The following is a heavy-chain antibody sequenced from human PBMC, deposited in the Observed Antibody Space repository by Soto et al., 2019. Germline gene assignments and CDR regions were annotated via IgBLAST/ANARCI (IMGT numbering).Heavy chain of an antibody. J-gene: IGHJ6*02. CDR3: ARDSGSYLAMIYHYYGMDV. CDR1: GYTFTSYA. Sequence: GASVKVSCKASGYTFTSYAMNWVRQAPGQGLEWMGWINTNTGNPTYAQGFTGRFVFSLDTSVSTAYLQICSLKAEDTAVYYCARDSGSYLAMIYHYYGMDVWGQGTTVTVSS. V-gene: IGHV7-4-1*01. CDR2: INTNTGNP. D-gene: IGHD6-25*01.